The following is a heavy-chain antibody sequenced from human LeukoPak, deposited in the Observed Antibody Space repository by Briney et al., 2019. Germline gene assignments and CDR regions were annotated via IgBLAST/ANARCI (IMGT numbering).Heavy chain of an antibody. CDR1: GYTFTSYY. D-gene: IGHD3-10*01. CDR2: INPSGGST. J-gene: IGHJ4*02. V-gene: IGHV1-46*01. CDR3: ARDLRSGSVRFDY. Sequence: ASVEVSCKASGYTFTSYYMHWVRQAPGQGLEWMGIINPSGGSTNYAQKFQGRVTMTRDTSTSTVYMELSGLTSEDTGVYYCARDLRSGSVRFDYWGQGTLVTVSS.